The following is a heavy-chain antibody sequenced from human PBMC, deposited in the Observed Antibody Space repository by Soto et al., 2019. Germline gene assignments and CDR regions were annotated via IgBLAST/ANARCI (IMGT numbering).Heavy chain of an antibody. CDR1: GYRFTSSW. CDR2: VYTSDSDV. V-gene: IGHV5-51*01. CDR3: TKGATSPFHX. Sequence: PGESLKISWQGSGYRFTSSWIGWVRQMPGKGMEWLGNVYTSDSDVRYSPSFEGRVTISADKSINTAYLHLLKLKASDTAIYYCTKGATSPFHXWGQATRVTVSX. J-gene: IGHJ4*02. D-gene: IGHD3-16*01.